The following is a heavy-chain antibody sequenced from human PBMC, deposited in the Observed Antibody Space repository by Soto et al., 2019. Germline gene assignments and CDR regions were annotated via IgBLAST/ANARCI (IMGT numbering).Heavy chain of an antibody. Sequence: GGSLRLSCAASGFTFSSYGMHWVRQAPGKGLEWVAVIWYDGSNKYYADSVKGRFTISRDNSKNTLYLQMNSLRAEDTAVYYCARDFRAYYYMDVWRKGTTVTVSS. CDR2: IWYDGSNK. J-gene: IGHJ6*03. V-gene: IGHV3-33*01. CDR1: GFTFSSYG. CDR3: ARDFRAYYYMDV.